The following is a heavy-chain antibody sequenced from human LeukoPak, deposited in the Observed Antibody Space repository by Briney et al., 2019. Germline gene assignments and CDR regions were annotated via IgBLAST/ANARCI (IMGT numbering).Heavy chain of an antibody. J-gene: IGHJ4*02. Sequence: GASVKVSCKASGGTFSSYAISWVRQAPGQGLEWMGGIIPIFGTANYAQKFQGRVTITADESTSTAYMELSSLRSEDTAVYYCAREGGKWLRYYFDYWGQGTLVTVSS. D-gene: IGHD5-12*01. CDR2: IIPIFGTA. CDR1: GGTFSSYA. V-gene: IGHV1-69*13. CDR3: AREGGKWLRYYFDY.